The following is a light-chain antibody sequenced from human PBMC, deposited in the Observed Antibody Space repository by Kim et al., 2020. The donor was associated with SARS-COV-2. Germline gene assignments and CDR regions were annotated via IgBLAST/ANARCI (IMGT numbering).Light chain of an antibody. CDR1: QPFVSCS. Sequence: SPGARAPTACRTRQPFVSCSAWYQQKPGQAPRLLIYGGSSRATGIPDKFSGSASGTDLTLTISRLEPEDSAVYYCLQYADSPPWTFGQGTKVDIK. J-gene: IGKJ1*01. CDR2: GGS. V-gene: IGKV3-20*01. CDR3: LQYADSPPWT.